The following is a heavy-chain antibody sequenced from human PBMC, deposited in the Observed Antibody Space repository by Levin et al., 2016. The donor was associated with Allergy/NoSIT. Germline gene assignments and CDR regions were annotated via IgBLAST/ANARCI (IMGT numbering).Heavy chain of an antibody. D-gene: IGHD5-18*01. CDR3: AHRAGRLRMLYYFDY. Sequence: SGPTLVKPTQTLTLTCTFSGFSLSTSGVGVGWIRQPPGKALEWLALIYWDDDKRYSPSLKSRLTITKDTSKNQVVLTMTNMDPVDTATYYCAHRAGRLRMLYYFDYWGQGTLVTVSS. V-gene: IGHV2-5*02. J-gene: IGHJ4*02. CDR2: IYWDDDK. CDR1: GFSLSTSGVG.